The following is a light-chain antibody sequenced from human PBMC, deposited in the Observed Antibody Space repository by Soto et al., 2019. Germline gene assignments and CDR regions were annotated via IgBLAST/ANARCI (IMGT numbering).Light chain of an antibody. CDR2: AAS. J-gene: IGKJ3*01. V-gene: IGKV3-15*01. CDR1: QSVSRN. Sequence: EIVMMQPPATLSVSPGERATLSCRASQSVSRNLAWYQQKPGQAPRLLIYAASTRATGIPARFSGSGSRTDFTLTISRLEPEDFAVYYCQQYGGFGPGTKVDIK. CDR3: QQYGG.